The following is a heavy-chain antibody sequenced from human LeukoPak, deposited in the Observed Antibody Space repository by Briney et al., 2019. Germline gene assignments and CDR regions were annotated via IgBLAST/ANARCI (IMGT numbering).Heavy chain of an antibody. CDR3: AKDGRYSGYDFADS. Sequence: AGGSVRLSCAASGFAFNNFAMSWVRQAPGEGLEWVSTLTSGGQYTYYADSVKGRFTISRDNSENTLYLQMNSLRVEDTAIYYCAKDGRYSGYDFADSWGQGTLVTVSS. CDR2: LTSGGQYT. V-gene: IGHV3-23*01. D-gene: IGHD5-12*01. J-gene: IGHJ4*02. CDR1: GFAFNNFA.